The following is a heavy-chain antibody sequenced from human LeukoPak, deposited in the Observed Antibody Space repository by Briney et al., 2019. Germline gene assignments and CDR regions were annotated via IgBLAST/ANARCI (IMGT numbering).Heavy chain of an antibody. Sequence: SETLTLSCAASGFTFSSYCWSWIRQAPGKGLEWVGYIYYSGSTNYYPALMSRVTISVDTSKNQYSLKLSSVTAADTAVYYCARRAYSSGYLFDYWGQGTLVTVSS. J-gene: IGHJ4*02. CDR2: IYYSGST. D-gene: IGHD3-22*01. CDR1: GFTFSSYC. V-gene: IGHV4-59*01. CDR3: ARRAYSSGYLFDY.